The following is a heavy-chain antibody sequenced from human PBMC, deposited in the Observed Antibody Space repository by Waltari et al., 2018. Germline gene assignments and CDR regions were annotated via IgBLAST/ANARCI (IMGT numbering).Heavy chain of an antibody. CDR2: IASGSDYI. Sequence: EVQLVESGGGLVKPGGSLKLSCEASGFTFNSVSMTWVRQAPGKGLEVLSTIASGSDYIFYAVSVRGRFTISRDNARSTVNLRMNSLRTEDTAVYYCVKGGYIISDYWGQGIQVIVSS. CDR1: GFTFNSVS. D-gene: IGHD3-22*01. J-gene: IGHJ4*02. V-gene: IGHV3-21*02. CDR3: VKGGYIISDY.